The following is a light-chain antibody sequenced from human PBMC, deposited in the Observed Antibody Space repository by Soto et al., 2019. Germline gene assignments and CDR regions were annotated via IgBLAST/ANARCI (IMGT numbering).Light chain of an antibody. CDR3: QQYGSSPRT. Sequence: EIVLTQSPGTLSLSPGERATLSCRASQSVSSSYLAWYQQKPGQAPRLLIYGASCRATGIPDRFSGSGSGTDFTLTISRLEPEDFAVYYCQQYGSSPRTLGQGTKVEIK. CDR2: GAS. CDR1: QSVSSSY. J-gene: IGKJ1*01. V-gene: IGKV3-20*01.